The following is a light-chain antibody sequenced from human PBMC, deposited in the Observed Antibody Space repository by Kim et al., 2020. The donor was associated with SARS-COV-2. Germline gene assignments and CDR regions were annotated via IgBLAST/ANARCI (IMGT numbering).Light chain of an antibody. Sequence: ASVGDRVIITCRASQDIRDRVAWFQQKPGKAPKSLIYATSTLQSGVSSKFSGSGSGTHFTLTISSLESEDFATYYCQQYDSYPLTFGGGTKVDIK. V-gene: IGKV1-16*02. CDR2: ATS. J-gene: IGKJ4*01. CDR3: QQYDSYPLT. CDR1: QDIRDR.